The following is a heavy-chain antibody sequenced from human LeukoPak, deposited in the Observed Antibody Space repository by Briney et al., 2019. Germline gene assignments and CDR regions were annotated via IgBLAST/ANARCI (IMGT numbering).Heavy chain of an antibody. V-gene: IGHV3-23*01. Sequence: PGWSLRISCAAAGFTFSSYAMSWVRQAPAKGLEWVSAISGSGGSTYYADSVKGRFTISRDNSKNTLYLQMNSLRAEDTAVYYCAKDRGNWNQWGQGTLVTVSS. CDR2: ISGSGGST. J-gene: IGHJ4*02. D-gene: IGHD1-20*01. CDR1: GFTFSSYA. CDR3: AKDRGNWNQ.